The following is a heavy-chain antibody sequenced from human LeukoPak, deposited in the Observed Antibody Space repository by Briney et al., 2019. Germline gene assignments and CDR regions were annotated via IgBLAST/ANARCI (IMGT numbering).Heavy chain of an antibody. CDR2: FDPEDGET. J-gene: IGHJ4*02. D-gene: IGHD2-15*01. Sequence: ASVEVSCKASGYTFTAYYIHWVRQAPGKGLEWMGGFDPEDGETIYAQKFQGRVTMTEDTSTDTAYMELSSLRSEDTAVYYCATEVYRGSGFHYWGQGTLVTVP. V-gene: IGHV1-24*01. CDR1: GYTFTAYY. CDR3: ATEVYRGSGFHY.